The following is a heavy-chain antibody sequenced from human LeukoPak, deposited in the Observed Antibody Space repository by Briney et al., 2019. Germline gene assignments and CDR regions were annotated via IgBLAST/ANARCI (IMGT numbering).Heavy chain of an antibody. CDR3: AKDMSGSSWYYFDT. J-gene: IGHJ4*02. D-gene: IGHD6-13*01. Sequence: PGGSLRLSCTAFGFTFDAYAVHWVRQVPGKGLEWVSGISFNSGHIGYADSVKGRFTIFRDNAKTSVYLQMSSLTAEDTALYYCAKDMSGSSWYYFDTWGQGTLVTVSS. CDR1: GFTFDAYA. CDR2: ISFNSGHI. V-gene: IGHV3-9*01.